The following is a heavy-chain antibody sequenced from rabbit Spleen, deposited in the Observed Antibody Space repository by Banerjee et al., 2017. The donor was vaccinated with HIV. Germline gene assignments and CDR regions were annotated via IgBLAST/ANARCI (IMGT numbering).Heavy chain of an antibody. CDR3: ARDTSSSFSSYGMDL. Sequence: QSLEESGGDLVKPGASLTLTCKASGIDFSSGYDMCWVRQAPGKGLEWIACIDVGSSGFTYSASWAQGRFTISKTSSTTVTLQMTSLTVADTATYFCARDTSSSFSSYGMDLWGQGTLVTVS. D-gene: IGHD1-1*01. CDR1: GIDFSSGYD. J-gene: IGHJ6*01. V-gene: IGHV1S40*01. CDR2: IDVGSSGFT.